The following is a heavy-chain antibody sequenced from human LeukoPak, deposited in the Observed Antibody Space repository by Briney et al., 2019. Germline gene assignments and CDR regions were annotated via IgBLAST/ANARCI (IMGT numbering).Heavy chain of an antibody. Sequence: SVKVSCKASGGTFSSYAISWVRQAPGQGLEWMGRIIPIFGIANYAQKFQGRVTITADKSTSTAYMELSSLRSEDTAVYYCARDEIYCSSTSCYYYYGMDVWGQGTTVTVSS. CDR3: ARDEIYCSSTSCYYYYGMDV. CDR2: IIPIFGIA. J-gene: IGHJ6*02. D-gene: IGHD2-2*01. V-gene: IGHV1-69*04. CDR1: GGTFSSYA.